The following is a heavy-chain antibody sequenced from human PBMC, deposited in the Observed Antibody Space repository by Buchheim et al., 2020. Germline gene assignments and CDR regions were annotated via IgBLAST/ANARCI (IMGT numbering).Heavy chain of an antibody. CDR2: INTGNGKT. Sequence: QVQLVQSGAEVKKPGASVKVSCKASGYTFTTYTIHWVRQAPGQGLEWMGWINTGNGKTKYSQKFQGRVTITRDTSASIGYMELSSLRSEDTALDYCARDQKGGAYYYGMDVWGQGTT. CDR1: GYTFTTYT. CDR3: ARDQKGGAYYYGMDV. J-gene: IGHJ6*02. V-gene: IGHV1-3*04. D-gene: IGHD2-2*01.